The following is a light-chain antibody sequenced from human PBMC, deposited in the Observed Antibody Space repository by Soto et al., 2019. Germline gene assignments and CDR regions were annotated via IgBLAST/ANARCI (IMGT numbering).Light chain of an antibody. CDR3: QAYDSRLSGYV. CDR1: SSNIGADYD. J-gene: IGLJ1*01. Sequence: SVLTQPPSVSGAPGQRVTISCTGSSSNIGADYDVHWYQHLPGAAPKLLIYATYNRPSGVPDRFSASKSGTSASLAIAGLQAEDEADYYCQAYDSRLSGYVFGTGTKVTVL. CDR2: ATY. V-gene: IGLV1-40*01.